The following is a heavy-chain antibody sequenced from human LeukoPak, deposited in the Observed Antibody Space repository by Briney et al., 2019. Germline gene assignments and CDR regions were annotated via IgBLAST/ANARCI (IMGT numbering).Heavy chain of an antibody. CDR3: ARGAYYYDSGSYSVDTSMATMVTNDY. D-gene: IGHD3-10*01. CDR1: GYSISSGYY. J-gene: IGHJ4*02. Sequence: WETLSLTCTVSGYSISSGYYWGWIRQPPGKGLEWIGSIYHSGSTYYNPSLKSRITISVDTSKNQFSLKLSSVTAADTAVYFCARGAYYYDSGSYSVDTSMATMVTNDYWGQGTLVTVSS. V-gene: IGHV4-38-2*02. CDR2: IYHSGST.